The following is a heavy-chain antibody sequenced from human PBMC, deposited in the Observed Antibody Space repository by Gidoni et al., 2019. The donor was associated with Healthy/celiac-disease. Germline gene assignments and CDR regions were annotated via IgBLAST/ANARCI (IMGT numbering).Heavy chain of an antibody. CDR3: ARGPGLIVVVPAAIGDPSWYDDAFDI. V-gene: IGHV4-34*01. CDR1: GGSFSGYY. D-gene: IGHD2-2*01. J-gene: IGHJ3*02. CDR2: INHSGST. Sequence: QVQLQQWGAGLLKPSETLSLTCAVYGGSFSGYYWIWIRQPPGKGLEWIGEINHSGSTNYNPSLKSRVTISVDTSKNQFSLKLSSVTAADTAVYYCARGPGLIVVVPAAIGDPSWYDDAFDIWGQGTMVTVSS.